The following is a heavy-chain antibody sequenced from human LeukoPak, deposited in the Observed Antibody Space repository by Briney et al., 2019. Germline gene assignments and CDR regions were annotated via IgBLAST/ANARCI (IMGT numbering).Heavy chain of an antibody. V-gene: IGHV4-30-4*01. CDR2: IYYSGST. Sequence: SQTLSLTCTVSGGSISSGDYYWSWIRQPPGKGLEWIGYIYYSGSTYYNPSLKSRVTISVDTSKNQFSLKLSSVTAADTAVYYCARQTAAGDYYYGMDVWGQGTTVTVSS. J-gene: IGHJ6*02. CDR1: GGSISSGDYY. CDR3: ARQTAAGDYYYGMDV. D-gene: IGHD6-13*01.